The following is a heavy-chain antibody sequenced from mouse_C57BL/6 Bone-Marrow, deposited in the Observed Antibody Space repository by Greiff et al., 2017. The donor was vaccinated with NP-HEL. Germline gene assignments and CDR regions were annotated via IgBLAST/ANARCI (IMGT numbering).Heavy chain of an antibody. V-gene: IGHV1-7*01. J-gene: IGHJ1*03. CDR2: INPSSGYT. CDR3: ARRYYGLDWYFDV. Sequence: VQVVESGAELAKPGASVKLSCKASGYTFTSYWMHWVKQRPGQGLEWIGYINPSSGYTKYNQKFKDKATLTADKSSSTAYMQLSSLTYEDSAVYYCARRYYGLDWYFDVWGTGTTVTVSS. D-gene: IGHD1-1*01. CDR1: GYTFTSYW.